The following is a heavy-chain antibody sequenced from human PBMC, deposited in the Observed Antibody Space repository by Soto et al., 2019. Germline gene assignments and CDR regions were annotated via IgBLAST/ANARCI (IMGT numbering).Heavy chain of an antibody. Sequence: QVQLVQSGAEVKKPGASVKISCKASGYTFTSYYMHWVRQAPGQGLEGMGIINPRGGSTNYAQKLQGRVAMTRATSTSTVYMELNSLRSEDTAVYYCARPPSPGCINAVCYPLDYWGQGTLVTVSS. CDR3: ARPPSPGCINAVCYPLDY. CDR1: GYTFTSYY. V-gene: IGHV1-46*01. D-gene: IGHD2-8*01. J-gene: IGHJ4*02. CDR2: INPRGGST.